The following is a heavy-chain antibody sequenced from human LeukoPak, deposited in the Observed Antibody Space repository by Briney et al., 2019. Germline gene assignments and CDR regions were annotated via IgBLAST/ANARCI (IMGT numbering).Heavy chain of an antibody. Sequence: PGGSLRLSCAASGFTFSSYAMSWVRQAPGKGLEWVSAISGSGGSTYYADSVKGRFTISRDNSKNTVSLQMNSLRAEDTAVYYCAKAWGLIGTRVTAFDIWGQGTMVTVSS. V-gene: IGHV3-23*01. J-gene: IGHJ3*02. CDR1: GFTFSSYA. CDR3: AKAWGLIGTRVTAFDI. CDR2: ISGSGGST. D-gene: IGHD1-7*01.